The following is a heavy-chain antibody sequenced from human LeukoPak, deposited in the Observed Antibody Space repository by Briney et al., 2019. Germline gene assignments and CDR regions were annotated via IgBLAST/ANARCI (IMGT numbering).Heavy chain of an antibody. CDR3: ARELTGSAFDI. V-gene: IGHV4-4*07. J-gene: IGHJ3*02. D-gene: IGHD7-27*01. CDR1: GGSISSYY. Sequence: SETLSLTCTVSGGSISSYYWSWIRQPAGKGLEWIGRIYTSGSTNYNPSLKSRVTISVDTSKNHFSLKLRSVTAADTAVYYCARELTGSAFDIWGQGIMVTVSS. CDR2: IYTSGST.